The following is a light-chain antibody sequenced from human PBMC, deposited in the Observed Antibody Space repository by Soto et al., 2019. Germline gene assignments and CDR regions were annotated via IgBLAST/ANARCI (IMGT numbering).Light chain of an antibody. V-gene: IGKV1-39*01. CDR2: AAS. Sequence: DIQMTQSPSSLSASVGDRVTITCRASQSISSYLNWYQQKPGKAPKLLIYAASSLQSGVPSRFSGSGSGTDFTLTISSLQPEDFATYYCQQSYRTSPTCVGGTKVEIK. CDR1: QSISSY. J-gene: IGKJ4*01. CDR3: QQSYRTSPT.